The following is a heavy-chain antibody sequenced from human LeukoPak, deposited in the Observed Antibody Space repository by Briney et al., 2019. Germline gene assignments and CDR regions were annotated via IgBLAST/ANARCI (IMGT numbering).Heavy chain of an antibody. D-gene: IGHD1-26*01. CDR3: ASQNLRQSGGWFDP. J-gene: IGHJ5*02. CDR2: INPNSGGT. V-gene: IGHV1-2*02. CDR1: GYTFTGYY. Sequence: GASVKVSCKASGYTFTGYYMHWVRQAPGQGLEWMGWINPNSGGTNYAQKFQGRVTMTRDTSISTAYMELSRLRSDDTAVYYCASQNLRQSGGWFDPWGQGTLVTVSS.